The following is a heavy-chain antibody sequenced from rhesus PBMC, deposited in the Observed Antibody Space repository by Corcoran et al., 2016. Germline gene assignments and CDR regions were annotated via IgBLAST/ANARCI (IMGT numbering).Heavy chain of an antibody. J-gene: IGHJ4*01. V-gene: IGHV4S7*01. CDR1: GGSISSGYG. CDR3: ARDRGYCSSTYCSPSCIFDY. D-gene: IGHD2-15*01. Sequence: QLQLQESGPGLVKPSETLSLTCAVSGGSISSGYGWSWIRQPPGKGLEWIGNIFGSIGITYDNPSLKDRVNIAKDTSKNQVSLKQSTVRAADTAVYYCARDRGYCSSTYCSPSCIFDYWGQGVLVTVSS. CDR2: IFGSIGIT.